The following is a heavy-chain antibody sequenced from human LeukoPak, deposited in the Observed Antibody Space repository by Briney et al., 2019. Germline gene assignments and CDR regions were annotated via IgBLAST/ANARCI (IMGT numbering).Heavy chain of an antibody. Sequence: PGGSLRLSCAASGFTFSSYEMNWVRQAPGKGLEWVSYISSSDSTIYYADSVKGRFTISRDNAKNSLYLQMNCLRAEDTAVYYCARGWGNYYFDYWGQGTLVTVSS. J-gene: IGHJ4*02. D-gene: IGHD3-16*01. CDR1: GFTFSSYE. V-gene: IGHV3-48*03. CDR3: ARGWGNYYFDY. CDR2: ISSSDSTI.